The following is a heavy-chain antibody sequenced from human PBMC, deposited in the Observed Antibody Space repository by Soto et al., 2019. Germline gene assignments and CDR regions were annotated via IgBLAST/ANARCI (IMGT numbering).Heavy chain of an antibody. J-gene: IGHJ5*02. D-gene: IGHD2-8*01. Sequence: QVQLQESGPGLVKPSATLSLTCAVSGDSISSVNWRRCVRQSPGQGLERIGDIYHTGITNYNPSLQSRVTISVDTFKNEFYLNLTSVTAEDTAVYYCARSPGYFTSSALAPWGQGTLVTVSS. CDR3: ARSPGYFTSSALAP. CDR1: GDSISSVNW. CDR2: IYHTGIT. V-gene: IGHV4-4*02.